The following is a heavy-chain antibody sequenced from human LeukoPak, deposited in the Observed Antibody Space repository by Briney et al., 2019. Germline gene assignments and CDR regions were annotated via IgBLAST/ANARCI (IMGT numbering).Heavy chain of an antibody. CDR1: GFTFSSYS. CDR2: ISSSSSYI. J-gene: IGHJ4*02. CDR3: ARDLDSDPWYSSSWYPFFDY. Sequence: PGGSLRLSCAASGFTFSSYSMNWVRQAPGEGLEWVSSISSSSSYIYYADSVKGRFTISRDNAKNSLYLQMNSLRAEDTAVYYCARDLDSDPWYSSSWYPFFDYWGQGTLVTVSS. D-gene: IGHD6-13*01. V-gene: IGHV3-21*01.